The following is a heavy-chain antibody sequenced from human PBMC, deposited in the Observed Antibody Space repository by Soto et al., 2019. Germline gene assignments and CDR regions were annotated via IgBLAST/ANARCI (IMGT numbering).Heavy chain of an antibody. V-gene: IGHV3-23*01. CDR3: AKELIVVVAGTDEYYFDY. CDR2: FSDVGGIT. D-gene: IGHD2-15*01. J-gene: IGHJ4*02. CDR1: GFTFSNYG. Sequence: HPGGSLRLSCTASGFTFSNYGMSWARQAPGKGLEWVAAFSDVGGITYYADSVKGRFTISRDNSKNTLDLQMNSLRAEDTAVYYCAKELIVVVAGTDEYYFDYWGQGTLVTVSS.